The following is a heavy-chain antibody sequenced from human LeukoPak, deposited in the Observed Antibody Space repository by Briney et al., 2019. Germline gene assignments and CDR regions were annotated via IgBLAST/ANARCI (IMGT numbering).Heavy chain of an antibody. CDR2: ISSSGSTI. V-gene: IGHV3-11*04. J-gene: IGHJ4*02. CDR3: ARALEGWELLEVYDY. D-gene: IGHD2-15*01. Sequence: NTGGSLRLSCAASGFTFSDYYMSWIRQAPGKGLEWVSYISSSGSTIYYADSVKGRFTISRDNAKNSLYLQMNSLRAEDTAVYYCARALEGWELLEVYDYWGQGTLVTVSS. CDR1: GFTFSDYY.